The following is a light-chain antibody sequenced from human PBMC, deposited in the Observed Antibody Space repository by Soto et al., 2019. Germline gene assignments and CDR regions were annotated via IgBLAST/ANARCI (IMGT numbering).Light chain of an antibody. Sequence: DIVMTQSPDSLAGSLGERATINCTSSQSVFYSPKNKDYLAWFQQKAGQPPKLLIYWASTRASGVPDRFSGSGSGTDFTLTISSLHSEDVAVYYCQQYYSVPWTFGHGTKVDIK. CDR1: QSVFYSPKNKDY. J-gene: IGKJ1*01. V-gene: IGKV4-1*01. CDR2: WAS. CDR3: QQYYSVPWT.